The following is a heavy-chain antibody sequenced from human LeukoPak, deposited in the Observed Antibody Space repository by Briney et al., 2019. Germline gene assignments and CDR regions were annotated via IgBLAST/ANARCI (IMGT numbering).Heavy chain of an antibody. D-gene: IGHD4-17*01. Sequence: SETLSLTCTVSGGSISSYYWSWIRQTPGKGLEWIGYIFHNGLTSYNYSLRSRLTMSVDTPRNQVSLKLTSVTAADTAVYYCTREVSTVTFDYWGQGIMVTVSS. CDR3: TREVSTVTFDY. V-gene: IGHV4-59*01. CDR1: GGSISSYY. J-gene: IGHJ4*02. CDR2: IFHNGLT.